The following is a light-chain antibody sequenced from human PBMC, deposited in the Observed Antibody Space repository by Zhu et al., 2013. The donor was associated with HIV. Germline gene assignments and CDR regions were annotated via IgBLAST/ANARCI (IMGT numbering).Light chain of an antibody. CDR1: QSLVHSDGNTY. J-gene: IGKJ3*01. V-gene: IGKV2-30*02. CDR2: KVS. Sequence: DIVMTQSPLSLPVTPGEPASISCRSSQSLVHSDGNTYLSWFQQRPGQSPRRLLYKVSNRDSGVPDRFRGSGSVTDFTLTINRVEAEDVGIYYCMQGKHWAEFTFGPGTTVDI. CDR3: MQGKHWAEFT.